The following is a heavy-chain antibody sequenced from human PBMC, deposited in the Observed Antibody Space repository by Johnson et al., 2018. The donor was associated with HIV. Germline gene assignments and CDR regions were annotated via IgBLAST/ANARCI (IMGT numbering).Heavy chain of an antibody. CDR2: IKSKSDGGTT. CDR1: GFTFTNAW. J-gene: IGHJ3*02. D-gene: IGHD4-17*01. V-gene: IGHV3-15*01. CDR3: TTAFQIMVTTGAFDI. Sequence: MQLLESGGGLVKPGGSLRLSCAASGFTFTNAWMSWVRQAPGQGLEWVGRIKSKSDGGTTDYAAPVRGRFTISREASKNTVYLQMNSLKTEDTAVYYCTTAFQIMVTTGAFDIWGQGTMVTVSS.